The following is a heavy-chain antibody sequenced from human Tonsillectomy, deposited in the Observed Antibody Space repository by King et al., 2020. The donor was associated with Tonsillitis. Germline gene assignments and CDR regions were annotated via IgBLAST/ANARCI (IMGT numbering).Heavy chain of an antibody. V-gene: IGHV4-59*01. D-gene: IGHD1-7*01. CDR3: TRAWDYDLYYFDY. Sequence: VQLQESGPGLVKPSETLSLTCTVSGGSITGYHWSWIRQPPGKGLEWIGYIDYTGSTNYNPSLKSRGTLSVETSKNQFSLKLNSVTAADTAVYYCTRAWDYDLYYFDYWGQGTLVTVSS. CDR1: GGSITGYH. J-gene: IGHJ4*02. CDR2: IDYTGST.